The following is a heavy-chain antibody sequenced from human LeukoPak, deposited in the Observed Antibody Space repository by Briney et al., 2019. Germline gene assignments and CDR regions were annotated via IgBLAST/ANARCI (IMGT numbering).Heavy chain of an antibody. CDR1: GFTLSSYS. CDR3: ASLGPHVLRYFDWLLDDAFDI. V-gene: IGHV3-48*01. D-gene: IGHD3-9*01. Sequence: GGSLRLSCAASGFTLSSYSMNWVRQAPGKGLEWVSYISSSSTIYYADSVKGRFTISRDNAKNSLYLQMNSLRAEDTAVYYCASLGPHVLRYFDWLLDDAFDIWGQGTMVTVSS. J-gene: IGHJ3*02. CDR2: ISSSSTI.